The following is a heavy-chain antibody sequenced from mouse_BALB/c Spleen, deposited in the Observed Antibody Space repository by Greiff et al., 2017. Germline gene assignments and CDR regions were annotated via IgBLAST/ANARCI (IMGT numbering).Heavy chain of an antibody. CDR2: INPGSGGT. D-gene: IGHD4-1*02. CDR1: GYAFTNYL. Sequence: QVQLQQSGAELVRPGTSVKVSCKASGYAFTNYLIEWVKQRPGQGLEWIGVINPGSGGTNYNEKFKGKATLTADKSSSTAYMQLSSLTSDDSAVYFCARSTGGKYFDYWGQGTTLTVSS. V-gene: IGHV1-54*01. CDR3: ARSTGGKYFDY. J-gene: IGHJ2*01.